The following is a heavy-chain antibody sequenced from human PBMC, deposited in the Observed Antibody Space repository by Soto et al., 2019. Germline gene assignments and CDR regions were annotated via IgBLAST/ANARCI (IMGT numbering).Heavy chain of an antibody. CDR2: ISGSGGST. Sequence: XESLRLSCAASGFTFSSYAMSWVRQAPGKGLEWVSAISGSGGSTYYADSVKGRFTISRDNSKNTLYLQMNSLRAEDTAVYYCAKEWRAANYYDSSGYYDYWGQGTLVTVSS. CDR3: AKEWRAANYYDSSGYYDY. V-gene: IGHV3-23*01. J-gene: IGHJ4*02. D-gene: IGHD3-22*01. CDR1: GFTFSSYA.